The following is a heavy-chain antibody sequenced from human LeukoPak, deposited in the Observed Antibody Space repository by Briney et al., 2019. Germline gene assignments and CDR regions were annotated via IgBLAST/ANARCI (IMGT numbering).Heavy chain of an antibody. J-gene: IGHJ4*02. CDR1: GYTFTSYG. Sequence: GASVKVSCKASGYTFTSYGISWVRQAPGQGLEWMGYINPKSGGTNNAQKFQGRVTMTRDTSNSTAYMELSRLRSDDTAVYYCARGPPGFLRFLEWGFPLDYWGQGTLVPVSS. CDR2: INPKSGGT. CDR3: ARGPPGFLRFLEWGFPLDY. V-gene: IGHV1-2*02. D-gene: IGHD3-3*01.